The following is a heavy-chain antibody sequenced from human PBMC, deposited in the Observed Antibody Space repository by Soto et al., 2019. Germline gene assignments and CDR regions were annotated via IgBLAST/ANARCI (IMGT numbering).Heavy chain of an antibody. CDR2: ISWNSGST. V-gene: IGHV3-9*01. Sequence: EVQLVESGGGLVQPGRSLRLSCAASGFTFDDYAMHWVRQAPGKGLEWVSGISWNSGSTYYADSVKGRFTISRDNSKDTVSLQMNNLGAEDTALYYCAKRRGEGYFDLWGRGTLVTVSS. CDR3: AKRRGEGYFDL. D-gene: IGHD3-10*01. CDR1: GFTFDDYA. J-gene: IGHJ2*01.